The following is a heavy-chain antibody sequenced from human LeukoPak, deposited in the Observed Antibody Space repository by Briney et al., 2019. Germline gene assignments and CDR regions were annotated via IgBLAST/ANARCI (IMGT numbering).Heavy chain of an antibody. CDR3: ASMGRVGAADYFDY. J-gene: IGHJ4*02. CDR2: IYGSGST. Sequence: PSETLSLTCTVSGGSISSYYWSWIRQPPGKGLEWIGHIYGSGSTNYNPSLESRVTISVDTSKNQFSLKMTSVTAADTAVYYCASMGRVGAADYFDYWGQGTLVTVSS. V-gene: IGHV4-59*12. CDR1: GGSISSYY. D-gene: IGHD1-26*01.